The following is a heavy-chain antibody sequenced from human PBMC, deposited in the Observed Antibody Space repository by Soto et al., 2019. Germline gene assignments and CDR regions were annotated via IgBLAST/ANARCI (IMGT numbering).Heavy chain of an antibody. J-gene: IGHJ6*02. V-gene: IGHV1-18*04. CDR2: ISAYNGNT. Sequence: QVQLVQSGAEVKKPGASVKVSCKASGYTFTSYGISWVRQAPGQGLEWMGWISAYNGNTNYAQKLQGRVTMTTDTSTNTAYMELRSLRSDDTAVYYCARASYYDFWSGYPYYYYGMDVWGQGTTVTVS. CDR1: GYTFTSYG. CDR3: ARASYYDFWSGYPYYYYGMDV. D-gene: IGHD3-3*01.